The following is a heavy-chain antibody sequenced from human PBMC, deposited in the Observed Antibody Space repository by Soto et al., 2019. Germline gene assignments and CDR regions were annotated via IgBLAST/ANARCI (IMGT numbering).Heavy chain of an antibody. J-gene: IGHJ3*02. D-gene: IGHD3-16*01. V-gene: IGHV3-33*01. CDR1: GCSISNSV. CDR3: ARGLIKLAGGAFDI. CDR2: MSTEDPND. Sequence: PVGSLRNSWGAAGCSISNSVIHRVNQAPGRVPMRMAVMSTEDPNDDYTDSVQGRITITRDNSKSTLYMQMNSLRAEDTAVYYCARGLIKLAGGAFDIWGQGTMVTV.